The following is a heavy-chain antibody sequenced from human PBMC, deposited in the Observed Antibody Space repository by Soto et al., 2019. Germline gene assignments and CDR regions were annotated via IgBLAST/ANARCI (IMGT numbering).Heavy chain of an antibody. CDR3: ASRTRITIFGVVTNWFDP. CDR2: IYYSGST. CDR1: GGSISSSSYY. J-gene: IGHJ5*02. Sequence: SETLSLTCTVSGGSISSSSYYWGWIRQPPGKGLEWIGSIYYSGSTYYIPSPKSRVTISVDTSKNQFSLKLSSVTAADTAVYYCASRTRITIFGVVTNWFDPWGQGTLVTVSS. V-gene: IGHV4-39*01. D-gene: IGHD3-3*01.